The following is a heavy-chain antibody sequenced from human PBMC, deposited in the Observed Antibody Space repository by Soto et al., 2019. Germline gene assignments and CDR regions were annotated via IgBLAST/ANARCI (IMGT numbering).Heavy chain of an antibody. D-gene: IGHD3-22*01. Sequence: GGSLRLSCAASGFTFSSYGMHWVRQAPGKGLEWVAVISNDGSKKFYADSVKGRVTISRDNSKNTLYLQTNSLRAEDTAVYYCAKSAMVYYYDSSGYYFDYWGQGTLVTVSS. CDR3: AKSAMVYYYDSSGYYFDY. CDR2: ISNDGSKK. V-gene: IGHV3-30*18. CDR1: GFTFSSYG. J-gene: IGHJ4*02.